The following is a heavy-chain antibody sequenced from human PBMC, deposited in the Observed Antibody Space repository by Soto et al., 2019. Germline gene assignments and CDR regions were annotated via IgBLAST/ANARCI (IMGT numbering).Heavy chain of an antibody. J-gene: IGHJ4*02. D-gene: IGHD3-22*01. CDR2: IYYSGST. Sequence: SETLSLTCTVSGGSVSSGSYYWSWIRQPPGKGLEWIGYIYYSGSTNYNPSLKSRVTISVDASKNQFSLKLSSVTAADTAVYYCAREALDSSGYLVFDYWGQGTLVTVSS. V-gene: IGHV4-61*01. CDR1: GGSVSSGSYY. CDR3: AREALDSSGYLVFDY.